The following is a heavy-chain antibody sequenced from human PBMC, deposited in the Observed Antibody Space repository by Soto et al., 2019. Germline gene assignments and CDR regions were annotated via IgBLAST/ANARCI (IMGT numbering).Heavy chain of an antibody. J-gene: IGHJ4*02. CDR3: ARHLDTTMVASFDY. Sequence: QVQLRESDPGLVKPSETLSLTCTVSGVSISDHYWSWIRQPPGKGLEWIGYIYYSGSTNYNPSLKSRVTISVDTSKNQLSLKLNSMTAADTAVYYCARHLDTTMVASFDYWGQGTLVTVSS. V-gene: IGHV4-59*08. CDR1: GVSISDHY. CDR2: IYYSGST. D-gene: IGHD5-18*01.